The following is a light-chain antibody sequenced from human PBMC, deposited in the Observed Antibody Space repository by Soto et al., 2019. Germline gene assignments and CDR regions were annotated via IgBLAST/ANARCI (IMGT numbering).Light chain of an antibody. CDR1: QTISSW. CDR2: KAS. CDR3: QHYNSYSEA. V-gene: IGKV1-5*03. J-gene: IGKJ1*01. Sequence: DIQMTQSPSTLSGSVGDRGTIACRASQTISSWLAWYQQKPGKAPKLLIYKASTLKSGVPSRFSGSGSGTEFTLTISSMQPDAFANYYCQHYNSYSEAFGQGTKVDIK.